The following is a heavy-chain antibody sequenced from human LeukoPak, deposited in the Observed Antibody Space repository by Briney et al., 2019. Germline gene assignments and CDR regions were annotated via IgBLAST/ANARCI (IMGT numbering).Heavy chain of an antibody. CDR2: INPNSGGT. D-gene: IGHD3-10*01. CDR1: GYTFTGYY. J-gene: IGHJ4*02. V-gene: IGHV1-2*02. Sequence: GASVKVSCKASGYTFTGYYMHWVRQAPGQGLEWMGWINPNSGGTNYAQKFQGRVTMTRDTSISTAYMELSRLRSDDTAVYYCARFIVAGFGESSDYWGQGTLVTVSS. CDR3: ARFIVAGFGESSDY.